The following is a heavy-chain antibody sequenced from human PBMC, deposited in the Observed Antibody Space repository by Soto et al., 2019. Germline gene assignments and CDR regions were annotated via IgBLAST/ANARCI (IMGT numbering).Heavy chain of an antibody. CDR1: GFTFSSYS. D-gene: IGHD1-1*01. J-gene: IGHJ4*02. V-gene: IGHV3-21*01. CDR2: ISSSSSYI. Sequence: LRLSCAASGFTFSSYSMNWVRQAPGKGLEWVSFISSSSSYIYYADSVKGRFTISRDNAENSLYLQMNSLRAEDTAVYYCARDFRYADEELCDYWGQGTLVTVSS. CDR3: ARDFRYADEELCDY.